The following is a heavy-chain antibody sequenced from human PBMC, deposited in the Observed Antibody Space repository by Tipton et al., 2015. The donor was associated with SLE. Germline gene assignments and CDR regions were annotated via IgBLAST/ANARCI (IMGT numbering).Heavy chain of an antibody. Sequence: SLRLSCAASGFTFSSYSMNWVRQAPGKGLEWVSYISSSSSTIYYADSVKGRFTISRDNAKNSLYLQMNSLRAEDTAVYYCARGEYYGSGSYYPFDYWGQGTLVTVSS. J-gene: IGHJ4*02. V-gene: IGHV3-48*01. CDR2: ISSSSSTI. CDR3: ARGEYYGSGSYYPFDY. D-gene: IGHD3-10*01. CDR1: GFTFSSYS.